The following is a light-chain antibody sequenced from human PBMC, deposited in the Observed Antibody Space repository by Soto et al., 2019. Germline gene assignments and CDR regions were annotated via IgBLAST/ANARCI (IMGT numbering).Light chain of an antibody. J-gene: IGKJ1*01. CDR3: QQSYSTPLT. V-gene: IGKV1-39*01. Sequence: RVTITCRASQSISSYLNWYQQKPGKAPKLLIYAASSLQSGVPSRFSGSGSGTDFTLTISSLQPEDFATYYCQQSYSTPLTSGQGTKVDIK. CDR2: AAS. CDR1: QSISSY.